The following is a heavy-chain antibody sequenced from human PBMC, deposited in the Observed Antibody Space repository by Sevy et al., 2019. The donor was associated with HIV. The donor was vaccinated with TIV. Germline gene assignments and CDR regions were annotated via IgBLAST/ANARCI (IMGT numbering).Heavy chain of an antibody. J-gene: IGHJ4*02. V-gene: IGHV3-33*06. CDR3: AKDIRYYDSKGYLDY. CDR1: GFTFSDYG. Sequence: GGSLRLSCAASGFTFSDYGMHWVRQAPGKGLEWVAVIWYDGSEKYYEDSVKGRFTISRDNSKSTLYLQMNSLRAEDMAVYYCAKDIRYYDSKGYLDYWGQGTLVTVSS. CDR2: IWYDGSEK. D-gene: IGHD3-22*01.